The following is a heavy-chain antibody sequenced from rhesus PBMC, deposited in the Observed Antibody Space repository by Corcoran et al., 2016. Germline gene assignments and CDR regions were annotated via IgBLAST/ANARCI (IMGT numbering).Heavy chain of an antibody. CDR3: ASALNWYFDL. CDR1: GGSISGYYY. Sequence: QVQLQESGPGLVKPSETLSLTCAVSGGSISGYYYWSWIRQPQGKGLEWIGRSHGSGGSNYPHPALKSRFTLSVDTSKNQFALKLSAVTAADTSVYDWASALNWYFDLWGPGTPITISS. J-gene: IGHJ2*01. CDR2: SHGSGGSN. V-gene: IGHV4S14*01.